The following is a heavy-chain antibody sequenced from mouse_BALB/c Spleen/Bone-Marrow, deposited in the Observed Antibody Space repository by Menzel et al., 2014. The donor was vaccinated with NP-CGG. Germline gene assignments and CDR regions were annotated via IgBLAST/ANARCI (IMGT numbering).Heavy chain of an antibody. CDR2: INPDSSTI. J-gene: IGHJ2*01. CDR3: ARLGYYGSSDY. V-gene: IGHV4-1*02. Sequence: EVQVVESGGGLVQPGGSLKLSCAASGFDFXRYWMSWVRQAPGKGLEWIGEINPDSSTINYTPSLKDKFIISRDNAKNTLYLQMSKVRSEDTALYYCARLGYYGSSDYWGQGTTLTVSS. D-gene: IGHD1-1*01. CDR1: GFDFXRYW.